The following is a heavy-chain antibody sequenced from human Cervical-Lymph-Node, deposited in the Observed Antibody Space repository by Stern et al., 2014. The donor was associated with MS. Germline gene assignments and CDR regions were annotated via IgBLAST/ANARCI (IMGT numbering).Heavy chain of an antibody. CDR3: IRGRGYNYAYYFDY. D-gene: IGHD5-18*01. J-gene: IGHJ4*01. Sequence: EVQLEESGGGLVQPGGSLRLSCAASGFTFSSYWMHWVRQAPGKGLVWVSRINSDGTGTGYADSVKGRFTISRDNAKNTLDLQMNSLRAEDTAVYYCIRGRGYNYAYYFDYWGHGTLVTVSS. CDR2: INSDGTGT. CDR1: GFTFSSYW. V-gene: IGHV3-74*02.